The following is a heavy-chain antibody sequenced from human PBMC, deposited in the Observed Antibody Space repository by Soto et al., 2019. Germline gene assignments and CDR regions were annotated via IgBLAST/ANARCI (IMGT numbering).Heavy chain of an antibody. D-gene: IGHD6-19*01. CDR3: ARDRDSSGWYYFDY. J-gene: IGHJ4*02. CDR1: GGSISSYY. V-gene: IGHV4-59*01. Sequence: SETLSLTCTVSGGSISSYYWSWIRQPPGKGLEWIGYIYYSGSTNYNPSLKSRVTISVDTSKNQFSLKLSSVTAADTAVYYCARDRDSSGWYYFDYWGQGTLVTVS. CDR2: IYYSGST.